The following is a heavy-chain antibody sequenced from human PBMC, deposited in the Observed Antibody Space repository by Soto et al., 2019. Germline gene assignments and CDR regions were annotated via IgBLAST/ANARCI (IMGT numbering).Heavy chain of an antibody. V-gene: IGHV3-66*01. CDR1: GLTVSSYH. CDR2: IYSAGSA. J-gene: IGHJ4*02. CDR3: ARVQSSSYHYFDY. D-gene: IGHD6-13*01. Sequence: GGSLRLSCAASGLTVSSYHMSWVRQAPGKGLEWISVIYSAGSADFADSVKGRFTISRDNSKNTLYLQMSSLRAEDTAVYYCARVQSSSYHYFDYWGQGILVTVSS.